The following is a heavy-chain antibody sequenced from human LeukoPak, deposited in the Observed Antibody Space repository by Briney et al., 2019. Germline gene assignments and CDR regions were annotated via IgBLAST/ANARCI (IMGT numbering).Heavy chain of an antibody. Sequence: ASVKVSCKASGHTFTGYYMHWVRQATGQGLEWMGWMNPNRGNTGHAQKFQGRVTMTRNTSISTAYMELSSLRSEDTAVYYCARDKRELAAPRQPNWFDPWGQGTLVTVSS. CDR1: GHTFTGYY. CDR3: ARDKRELAAPRQPNWFDP. V-gene: IGHV1-8*02. D-gene: IGHD3-3*02. CDR2: MNPNRGNT. J-gene: IGHJ5*02.